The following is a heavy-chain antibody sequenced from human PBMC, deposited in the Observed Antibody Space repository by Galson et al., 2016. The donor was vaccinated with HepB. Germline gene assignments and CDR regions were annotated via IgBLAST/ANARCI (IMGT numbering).Heavy chain of an antibody. V-gene: IGHV3-66*01. CDR1: GFTVSSTY. J-gene: IGHJ3*02. D-gene: IGHD2-2*01. CDR3: ARGGYHHGFDI. CDR2: IYSGGRK. Sequence: SLRLSCAASGFTVSSTYMTWVRQPPGKGLEWVSIIYSGGRKYYADSLKGRFTISRDNSKNTLLLEMNSLTVDDTAVYYCARGGYHHGFDIWGRGTTVTVSP.